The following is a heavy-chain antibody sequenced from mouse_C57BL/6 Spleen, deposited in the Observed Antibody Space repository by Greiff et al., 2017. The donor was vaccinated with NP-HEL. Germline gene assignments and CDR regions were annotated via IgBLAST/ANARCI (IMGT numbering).Heavy chain of an antibody. CDR2: ISSGGDYI. D-gene: IGHD2-12*01. J-gene: IGHJ4*01. CDR1: GFTFSSYA. Sequence: EVHLVESGEGLVKPGGSLKLSCAASGFTFSSYAMSWVRQTPEKRLEWVAYISSGGDYIYYADTVKGRFTISRDNARNTLYLQMSSLKSEDTAMYYCTRELLTYAMDYWGQGTSVTVSS. CDR3: TRELLTYAMDY. V-gene: IGHV5-9-1*02.